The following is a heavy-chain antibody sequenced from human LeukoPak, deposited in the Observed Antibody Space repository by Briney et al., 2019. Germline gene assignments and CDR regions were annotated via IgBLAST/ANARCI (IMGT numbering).Heavy chain of an antibody. CDR3: ARGGGYYDSSGYPLLDY. CDR2: IWYDGRKT. Sequence: GRSLRLSCAASGFKFSDYGMYWVRQAPGKGLEWVALIWYDGRKTHYGDSVKGRFTVARDNSNNTLHLQMNTLRAEDTAVCYCARGGGYYDSSGYPLLDYWGQGTLVTVSS. D-gene: IGHD3-22*01. J-gene: IGHJ4*02. CDR1: GFKFSDYG. V-gene: IGHV3-33*01.